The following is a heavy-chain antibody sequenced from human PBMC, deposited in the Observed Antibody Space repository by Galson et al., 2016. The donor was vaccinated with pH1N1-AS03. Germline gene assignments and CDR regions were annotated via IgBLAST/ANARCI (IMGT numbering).Heavy chain of an antibody. J-gene: IGHJ4*02. Sequence: SLRLSCAASGFTFSNYAMNWVRQAPGKGLEWVSIISGSGDSTKYADSVKGRLTISRDNSKNTLYLQMNSLRAEDTAVYYCAKADCSSSSCYRCNYWGQGTLVTVS. CDR3: AKADCSSSSCYRCNY. V-gene: IGHV3-23*01. D-gene: IGHD2-2*01. CDR1: GFTFSNYA. CDR2: ISGSGDST.